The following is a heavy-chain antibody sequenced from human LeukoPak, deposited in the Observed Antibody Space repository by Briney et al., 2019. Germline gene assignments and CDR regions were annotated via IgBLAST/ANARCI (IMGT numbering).Heavy chain of an antibody. CDR1: GFTFSSYS. CDR2: ISSSSSTI. V-gene: IGHV3-48*04. J-gene: IGHJ4*02. CDR3: ARDIETAAADYYFDY. D-gene: IGHD6-13*01. Sequence: GGSLRLSCAASGFTFSSYSMNWVRQAPGKGLEWVSYISSSSSTIYYADSVKGRFTISRDNAKNSLYLQMNSLRAEDTAVYYCARDIETAAADYYFDYWGQGTLVTVSS.